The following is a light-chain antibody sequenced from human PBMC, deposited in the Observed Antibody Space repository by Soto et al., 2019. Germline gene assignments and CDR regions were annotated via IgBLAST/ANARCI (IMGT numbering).Light chain of an antibody. CDR3: QQLNTYPWT. V-gene: IGKV1-39*01. Sequence: IQMTQSPSSLSASVGDRVNMTFRASRSISRYLSWYQQKPGKAPHLLIYAASSLQSGVPSRLSGAGSGTDFTLTISSLQPEDFATYYCQQLNTYPWTFGQGTKVDIK. CDR1: RSISRY. J-gene: IGKJ1*01. CDR2: AAS.